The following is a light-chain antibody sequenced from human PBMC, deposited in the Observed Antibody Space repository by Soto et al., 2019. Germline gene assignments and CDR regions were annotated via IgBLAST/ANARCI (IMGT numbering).Light chain of an antibody. Sequence: EIVLTQSPATLSLSPGDRATLSCGASQSVRSSYVAWYQQKAGLAPRLLIYDGSSRASGIPDRFSGSGSVTDFTLTIGRLEPEDFAVYYCQQYDNSAPLSFGGGTKVEMK. V-gene: IGKV3D-20*01. CDR2: DGS. CDR3: QQYDNSAPLS. J-gene: IGKJ4*01. CDR1: QSVRSSY.